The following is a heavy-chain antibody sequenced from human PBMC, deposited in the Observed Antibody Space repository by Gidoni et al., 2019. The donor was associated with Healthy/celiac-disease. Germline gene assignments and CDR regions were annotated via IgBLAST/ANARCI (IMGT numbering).Heavy chain of an antibody. CDR2: IFSNDEK. V-gene: IGHV2-26*01. CDR1: GFSLSNARMG. J-gene: IGHJ4*02. CDR3: ARILYYYDSSGPDY. Sequence: QVTLKESGPVLVKTTETLTLTCTVSGFSLSNARMGVSWIRHPPGKALEWLAHIFSNDEKSYSTSLKSRLTISKDTSKSQVVLTMTNMDPVDTATYYCARILYYYDSSGPDYWGQGTLVTVSS. D-gene: IGHD3-22*01.